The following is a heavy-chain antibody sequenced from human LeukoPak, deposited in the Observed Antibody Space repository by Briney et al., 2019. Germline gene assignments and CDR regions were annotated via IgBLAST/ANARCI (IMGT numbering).Heavy chain of an antibody. V-gene: IGHV3-21*01. CDR3: ARETRGYSYGVDY. J-gene: IGHJ4*02. D-gene: IGHD5-18*01. CDR2: ISSSSSYI. Sequence: GGSLRLSCAASGFTFSSYSMNWVRQAPGKGLEWFSSISSSSSYIYYADSVKGRFTISRDNAKNSLYLQMNSLRAEDTAVYYCARETRGYSYGVDYWGQGTLVTVSS. CDR1: GFTFSSYS.